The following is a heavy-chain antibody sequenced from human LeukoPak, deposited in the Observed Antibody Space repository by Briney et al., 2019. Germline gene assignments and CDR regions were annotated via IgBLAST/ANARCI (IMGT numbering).Heavy chain of an antibody. CDR2: IYPGDSDT. Sequence: GESLKISCKGSGYSFTSYWIGWVRQMPGKGLEWMGIIYPGDSDTRYSPSFQGQVTISADKSISTAYLQWSSLKASDTAVYYCARLGGYCSGGSCWLDPWGQGTLVTVSS. CDR3: ARLGGYCSGGSCWLDP. V-gene: IGHV5-51*01. D-gene: IGHD2-15*01. J-gene: IGHJ5*02. CDR1: GYSFTSYW.